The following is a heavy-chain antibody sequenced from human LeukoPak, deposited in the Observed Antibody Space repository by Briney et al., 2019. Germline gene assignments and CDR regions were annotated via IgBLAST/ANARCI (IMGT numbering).Heavy chain of an antibody. CDR1: GFTFSNYN. CDR2: ISSSSNII. V-gene: IGHV3-48*01. J-gene: IGHJ4*02. D-gene: IGHD3-10*01. Sequence: TGGSLRLSCAASGFTFSNYNMNWVRPPPGKGLQWVSYISSSSNIIYYADSVKGRFTISRDNAKNSLFLQMNSLRAEDTAVYYCARDFAREFTIDYWGQGTLVTVSS. CDR3: ARDFAREFTIDY.